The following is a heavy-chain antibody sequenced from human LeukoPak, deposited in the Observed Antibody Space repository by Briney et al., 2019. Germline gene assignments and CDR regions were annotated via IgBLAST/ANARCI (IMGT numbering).Heavy chain of an antibody. J-gene: IGHJ5*02. CDR3: ARDNSVGDVAWWFDP. CDR1: GYTFTGYY. V-gene: IGHV1-2*02. CDR2: INVNSGGT. D-gene: IGHD1-26*01. Sequence: ASVKVSCKASGYTFTGYYMHWVRQAPGQGLEWMGWINVNSGGTNYAQKFQGRVTMTRDMSTTTDYMELSSLRSEDTAVYYCARDNSVGDVAWWFDPWGQGTLVTVSS.